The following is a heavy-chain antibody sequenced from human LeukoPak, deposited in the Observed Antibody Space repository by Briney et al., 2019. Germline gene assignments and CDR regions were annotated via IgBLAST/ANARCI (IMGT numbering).Heavy chain of an antibody. CDR2: ISSSSSYI. D-gene: IGHD3-3*01. CDR1: GFSFSTYS. CDR3: AGDLDFWSGSELGR. Sequence: PGGSLRLSCAASGFSFSTYSMNWVRQAPGQGLEWVSCISSSSSYIYYAETVKGRFTISRDNAKNSRYLQMNSLRAEDTAGYYCAGDLDFWSGSELGRWGQGTLVTVSS. V-gene: IGHV3-21*01. J-gene: IGHJ4*02.